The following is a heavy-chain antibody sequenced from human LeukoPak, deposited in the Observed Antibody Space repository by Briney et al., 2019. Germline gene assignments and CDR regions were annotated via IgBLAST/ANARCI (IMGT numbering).Heavy chain of an antibody. V-gene: IGHV1-8*01. J-gene: IGHJ4*02. D-gene: IGHD1-26*01. Sequence: SVKVSCKASGYTFTSYDINWVRQATGQGLEWMGWMNPNSGNTGYAQKFQGRVTMTRNTSISTAYMELSSLRSEDTAVYYCASRLSGANAFDYWGQGTLVTVSS. CDR2: MNPNSGNT. CDR3: ASRLSGANAFDY. CDR1: GYTFTSYD.